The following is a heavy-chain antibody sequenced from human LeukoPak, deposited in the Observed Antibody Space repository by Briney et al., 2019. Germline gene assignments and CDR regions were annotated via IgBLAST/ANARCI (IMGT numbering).Heavy chain of an antibody. CDR2: ISGDGGST. Sequence: GGSLRLSCAASGFTFDDYAMHWVRQAPGKGLEWVSLISGDGGSTYYADSVKGRFTISRDNSKNSLYLQMNSLRTEDTASCYCAKDILLYYDSSGYFDYWGQGTLVTVSS. D-gene: IGHD3-22*01. V-gene: IGHV3-43*02. CDR3: AKDILLYYDSSGYFDY. J-gene: IGHJ4*02. CDR1: GFTFDDYA.